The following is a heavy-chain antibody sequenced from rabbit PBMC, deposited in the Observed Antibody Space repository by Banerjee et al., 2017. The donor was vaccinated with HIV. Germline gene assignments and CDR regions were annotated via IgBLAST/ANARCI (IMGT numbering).Heavy chain of an antibody. CDR2: IYTSSGST. J-gene: IGHJ6*01. V-gene: IGHV1S40*01. CDR1: GFDLSSYYY. D-gene: IGHD1-1*01. Sequence: QSLEESGGGLVQPEGSLTLTCKASGFDLSSYYYMCWVRQAPGKGLEWIGCIYTSSGSTYYATWAKGRFTISKTSSTTVTLQMTSLTAADTATYFCATYSSNRGYYSYGMDLWGQGTLVTVS. CDR3: ATYSSNRGYYSYGMDL.